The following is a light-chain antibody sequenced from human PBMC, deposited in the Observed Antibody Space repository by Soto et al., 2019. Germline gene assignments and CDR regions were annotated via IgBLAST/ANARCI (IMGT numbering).Light chain of an antibody. CDR3: QSSDSSLSGVV. CDR1: SSNIGAGYD. Sequence: QSVLTQPPSVSGAPGQRVTISCTGSSSNIGAGYDVHWYQQLPGTAPKLLIYGNSNRPSRVPDRFSGSKSGTSASLAITGLQAEDEADYYCQSSDSSLSGVVFGGGTKLTVL. CDR2: GNS. V-gene: IGLV1-40*01. J-gene: IGLJ2*01.